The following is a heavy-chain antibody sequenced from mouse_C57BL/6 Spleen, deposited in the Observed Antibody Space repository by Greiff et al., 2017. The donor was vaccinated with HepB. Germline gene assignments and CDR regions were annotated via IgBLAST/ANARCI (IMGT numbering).Heavy chain of an antibody. V-gene: IGHV1-61*01. J-gene: IGHJ3*01. D-gene: IGHD1-1*01. CDR3: ARHGSSQSSWFAY. CDR1: GYTFTSYW. CDR2: IYPSDSET. Sequence: QVQLQQPGAELVRPGSSVKLSCKASGYTFTSYWMDGVKQRPGQGLEWIGNIYPSDSETHYNQKFKDKATLTVDKSSSTAYMQLSSLTSEDSAVYYCARHGSSQSSWFAYWGQGTLVTVSA.